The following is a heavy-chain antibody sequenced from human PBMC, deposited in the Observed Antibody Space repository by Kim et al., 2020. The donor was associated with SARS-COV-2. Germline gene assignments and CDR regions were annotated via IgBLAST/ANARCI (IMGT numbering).Heavy chain of an antibody. D-gene: IGHD6-6*01. CDR3: ARDRRPRIEYSDSGWFDP. V-gene: IGHV4-59*01. Sequence: KSRVTISVDTSKTQFSLKLSSVTAADTAVYYCARDRRPRIEYSDSGWFDPWGQGTLVTVSS. J-gene: IGHJ5*02.